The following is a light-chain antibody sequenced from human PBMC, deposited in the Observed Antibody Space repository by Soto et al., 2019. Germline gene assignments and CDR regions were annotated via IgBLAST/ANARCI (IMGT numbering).Light chain of an antibody. Sequence: DIVMTQSPLSLPVTPGEPASISCRSGQSLLHTNGYTYLDWYLQKPGQSPQLLIYLGSTRASGVPERLRGSGSGTEFTLKISRVEDDDLGVYYCMQPLQTPLTFGQGSKLEIK. V-gene: IGKV2-28*01. CDR2: LGS. CDR3: MQPLQTPLT. J-gene: IGKJ2*01. CDR1: QSLLHTNGYTY.